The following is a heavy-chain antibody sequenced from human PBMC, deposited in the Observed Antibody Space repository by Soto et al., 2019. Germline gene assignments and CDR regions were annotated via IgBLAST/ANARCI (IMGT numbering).Heavy chain of an antibody. CDR1: GFTFSSYG. Sequence: QVQLVESGGGVVQPGRSLRLSCAASGFTFSSYGMHWVRQAPGKGLEWVAVVWYDGSNKYYADSVKGRFTISRDNSKNTLYLQMNSLRAEDTAVYYCARDRGYDQMGVQYYYYYGMDVWGQGTTVTVSS. CDR2: VWYDGSNK. V-gene: IGHV3-33*01. CDR3: ARDRGYDQMGVQYYYYYGMDV. J-gene: IGHJ6*02. D-gene: IGHD5-12*01.